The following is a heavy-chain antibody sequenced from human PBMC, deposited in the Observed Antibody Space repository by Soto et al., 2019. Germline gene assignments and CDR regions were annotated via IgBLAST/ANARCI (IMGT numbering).Heavy chain of an antibody. J-gene: IGHJ4*02. Sequence: ASVNVSCKASGYTFTSYYMHWVRQAPGQGLEWMGIINPSGGSTSYAQKFQGRVTMTRDTSTSTVYMELSSLRSEDTALYYCARSPSGWTQFDYWGQGTLVTVSS. D-gene: IGHD6-19*01. CDR2: INPSGGST. CDR1: GYTFTSYY. CDR3: ARSPSGWTQFDY. V-gene: IGHV1-46*03.